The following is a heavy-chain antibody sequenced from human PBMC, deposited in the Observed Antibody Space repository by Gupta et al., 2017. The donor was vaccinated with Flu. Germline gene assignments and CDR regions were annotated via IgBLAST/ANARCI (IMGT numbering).Heavy chain of an antibody. CDR2: IGDDGGSA. CDR3: ARSSRSTYDY. CDR1: GSTLRYYP. J-gene: IGHJ4*02. Sequence: EVQLVASARCVVHPGGSLILSCAASGSTLRYYPMHWRRQAPGKGLEYVSAIGDDGGSANYADSVKGRFTMTRDNSMNTLNLQMGSLRPEDMVVYCCARSSRSTYDYWGQGTLVTVSS. D-gene: IGHD1-26*01. V-gene: IGHV3-64*07.